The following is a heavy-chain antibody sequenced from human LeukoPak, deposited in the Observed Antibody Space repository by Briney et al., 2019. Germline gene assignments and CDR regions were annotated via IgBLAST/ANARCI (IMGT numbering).Heavy chain of an antibody. V-gene: IGHV4-59*08. CDR3: ARHTSIGHLDY. D-gene: IGHD1-1*01. Sequence: PSETLSLTCTVSNGPISSYYWSWIRQPPGKGLEWIGYIYYSGSTNYNPSLDSRVTMSVDTSKSQFSLKLNSLTAADTAVYFCARHTSIGHLDYWGQGTLVTVSS. J-gene: IGHJ4*02. CDR2: IYYSGST. CDR1: NGPISSYY.